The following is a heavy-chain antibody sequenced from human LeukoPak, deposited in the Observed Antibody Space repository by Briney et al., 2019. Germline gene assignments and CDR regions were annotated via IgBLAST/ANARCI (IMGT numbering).Heavy chain of an antibody. Sequence: PSETLPLTCTVSGGSISSYYWSWIRQPPGKGLEWIGYIYYSGSTNYNPSLKSRVTISVDTSKNQFSLKLSSVTAADTAVYYCARGSMRRPFDYWGQGTLVTVSS. V-gene: IGHV4-59*01. CDR2: IYYSGST. CDR3: ARGSMRRPFDY. CDR1: GGSISSYY. J-gene: IGHJ4*02.